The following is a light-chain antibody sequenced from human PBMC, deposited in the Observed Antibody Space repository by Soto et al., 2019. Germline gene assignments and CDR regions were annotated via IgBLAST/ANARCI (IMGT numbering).Light chain of an antibody. V-gene: IGLV2-8*01. CDR2: EVV. CDR1: KSDIGVYDF. Sequence: QSVLTQPPSASGSPGQSVTSSYTGTKSDIGVYDFVSWYQHHPGKAPRLIIYEVVQRPSGVPDRFSGSKSGNTASLTVSGLQAADEADYFCKSYAGSNTYVFGSGTKVTVL. J-gene: IGLJ1*01. CDR3: KSYAGSNTYV.